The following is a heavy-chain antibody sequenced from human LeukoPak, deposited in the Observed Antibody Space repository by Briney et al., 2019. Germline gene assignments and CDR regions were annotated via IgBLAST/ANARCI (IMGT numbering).Heavy chain of an antibody. Sequence: GGSLRLSCAASGFTVSSNYMSWVRQAPGKGLEWVSVIYSGGSSYYADSVKGRFTISRDNSKNTLYLQMNSLRAEDTAVYYCARAMTTVTYFGAFDIWGQGTMVTVSS. V-gene: IGHV3-66*01. CDR3: ARAMTTVTYFGAFDI. CDR1: GFTVSSNY. D-gene: IGHD4-17*01. CDR2: IYSGGSS. J-gene: IGHJ3*02.